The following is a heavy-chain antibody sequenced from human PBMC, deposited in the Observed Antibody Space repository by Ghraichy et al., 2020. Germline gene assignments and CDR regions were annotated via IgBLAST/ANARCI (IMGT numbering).Heavy chain of an antibody. CDR2: IYYSGST. CDR3: ALHRVLIAYFDP. V-gene: IGHV4-31*03. CDR1: GGSISSGGYY. Sequence: TLSLTCTVSGGSISSGGYYWSWIRQHPGKGLEWIGYIYYSGSTYYNPSLKSRVTISVDTSKNQFSLKLSSVTAADTAVYYCALHRVLIAYFDPWGQGTLVTVSS. J-gene: IGHJ5*02. D-gene: IGHD2-8*01.